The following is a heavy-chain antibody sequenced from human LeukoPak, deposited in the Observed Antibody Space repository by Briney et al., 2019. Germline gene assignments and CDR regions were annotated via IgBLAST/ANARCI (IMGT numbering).Heavy chain of an antibody. D-gene: IGHD3-22*01. Sequence: SETLSLTCTVSGGSISSHYWSWIRQPPGKGLEWTGYIYYSGSTNYNPSLKSRVTISVDTSKNQFSLKLSSVTAADTAVYYCARAGYYDSSGYREFDYWGQGTLVTVSS. CDR3: ARAGYYDSSGYREFDY. J-gene: IGHJ4*02. CDR2: IYYSGST. CDR1: GGSISSHY. V-gene: IGHV4-59*11.